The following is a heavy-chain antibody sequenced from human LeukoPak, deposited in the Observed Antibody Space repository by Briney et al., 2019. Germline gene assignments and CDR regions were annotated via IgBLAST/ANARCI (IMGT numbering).Heavy chain of an antibody. Sequence: PSETLSLTCTVSGGSISSYYWSWIRQPPGKGLEWIGYIYYSGSTNYNPSLKSRVTISVDTSKNQFSLKLSSVTAADTAVYYYARLEMATGIKWGQGTLVTVSS. CDR3: ARLEMATGIK. J-gene: IGHJ4*02. D-gene: IGHD5-24*01. V-gene: IGHV4-59*08. CDR1: GGSISSYY. CDR2: IYYSGST.